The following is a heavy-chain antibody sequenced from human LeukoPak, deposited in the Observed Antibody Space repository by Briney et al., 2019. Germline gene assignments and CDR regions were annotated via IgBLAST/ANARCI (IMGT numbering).Heavy chain of an antibody. CDR1: GGSISIYY. CDR2: IYTSGST. CDR3: ARDRVLTGYYTFDY. Sequence: KPSETLSLTCTVSGGSISIYYWSWIRQPAGKGLEWIGRIYTSGSTNYNPSLKSRVTMSVDTSKNQFSLKLSSVTAADTAVYYCARDRVLTGYYTFDYWGQGTLVTVSS. J-gene: IGHJ4*02. D-gene: IGHD3-9*01. V-gene: IGHV4-4*07.